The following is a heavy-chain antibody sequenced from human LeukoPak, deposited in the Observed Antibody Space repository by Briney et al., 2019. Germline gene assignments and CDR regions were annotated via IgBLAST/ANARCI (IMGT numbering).Heavy chain of an antibody. Sequence: SETLSLTCTVSGDAISRSSYYWGWIRQPPGKGLEWIGSMYYSGSTFSNPSLRSRVNMSADTSKNQFSLKLSSVTAADTAVYYCARQYYDSTGYYYFDNWGQGTQVTVSS. V-gene: IGHV4-39*01. CDR3: ARQYYDSTGYYYFDN. CDR1: GDAISRSSYY. CDR2: MYYSGST. J-gene: IGHJ4*02. D-gene: IGHD3-22*01.